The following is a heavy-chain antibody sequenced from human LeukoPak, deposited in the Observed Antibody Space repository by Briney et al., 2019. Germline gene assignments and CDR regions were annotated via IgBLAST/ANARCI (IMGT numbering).Heavy chain of an antibody. J-gene: IGHJ4*02. V-gene: IGHV3-48*02. D-gene: IGHD3-10*01. CDR3: ARDSRFGKLLIPYFDY. Sequence: GGSLRLSCAASGFTFSNYNMNWVRHAPGKGLEGVSYITSRSSSIYYADSVKGRFTISRDNAQNSLYLQMNSLRDEDTAVYYCARDSRFGKLLIPYFDYWGQGTLVTVPS. CDR1: GFTFSNYN. CDR2: ITSRSSSI.